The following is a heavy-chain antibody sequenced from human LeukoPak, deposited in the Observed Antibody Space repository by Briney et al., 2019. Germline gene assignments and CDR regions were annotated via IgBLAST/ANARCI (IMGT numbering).Heavy chain of an antibody. Sequence: ASVKVSCKVSGYTLTELSMHWVRQAPGKGLEWMGGFDPEDGETIYAQKFQGRVTMTEDTSTDTAYMELSSLRSEDTAVYYCATCHFCHGHFDYWGQGTLVTVSS. V-gene: IGHV1-24*01. CDR1: GYTLTELS. CDR3: ATCHFCHGHFDY. J-gene: IGHJ4*02. CDR2: FDPEDGET.